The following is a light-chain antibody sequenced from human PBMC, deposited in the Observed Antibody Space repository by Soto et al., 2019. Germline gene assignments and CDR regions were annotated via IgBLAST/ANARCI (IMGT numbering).Light chain of an antibody. V-gene: IGKV3-20*01. CDR2: GAS. Sequence: EIVLTQSPGTLSLSPGERATLSFRASQSVSSSYLAWYQQKPGQAPRLLIYGASSRATGIPDRFTGSGSGTEFTLTISSLQPEDFATYYCQESYSAPQFTFGGGTKVDIK. CDR1: QSVSSSY. CDR3: QESYSAPQFT. J-gene: IGKJ4*01.